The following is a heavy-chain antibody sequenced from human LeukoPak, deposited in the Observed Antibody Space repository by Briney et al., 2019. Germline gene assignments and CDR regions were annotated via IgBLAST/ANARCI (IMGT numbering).Heavy chain of an antibody. CDR1: GFTFSSYS. V-gene: IGHV3-48*01. CDR3: ARGRYDFWSGYYTWFDAFDI. D-gene: IGHD3-3*01. CDR2: ISSSSSTI. Sequence: GGSLRLSCAASGFTFSSYSMNWVRQAPGKGLEWVSYISSSSSTIYYADSVKGRFTISRDNAKNSLYLQMNSLRAEDTAVYYCARGRYDFWSGYYTWFDAFDIWGQGTMVTVSS. J-gene: IGHJ3*02.